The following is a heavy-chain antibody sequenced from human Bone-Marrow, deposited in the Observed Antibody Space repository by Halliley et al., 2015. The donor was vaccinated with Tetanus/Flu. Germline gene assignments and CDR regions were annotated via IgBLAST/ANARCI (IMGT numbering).Heavy chain of an antibody. V-gene: IGHV3-53*01. CDR3: ARSYPSYNYGMDA. D-gene: IGHD2-21*01. J-gene: IGHJ6*02. CDR1: GFTVSSNY. CDR2: IYSGPNT. Sequence: VQLVQSGGGLIQPGGSVRLSCAASGFTVSSNYMSWVRQAPGKGLEWVSLIYSGPNTYDAETHYADSVKGRFTISRDNRKNTLYLQLHSLRAEDTAVYYCARSYPSYNYGMDAWGQGTTVTVSS.